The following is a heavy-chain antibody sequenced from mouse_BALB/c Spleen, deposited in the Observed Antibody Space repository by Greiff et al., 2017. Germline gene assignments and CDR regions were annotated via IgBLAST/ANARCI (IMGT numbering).Heavy chain of an antibody. J-gene: IGHJ4*01. Sequence: EVKLQESGPGLVKPSQSLSLTCTVTGYSITSDYAWNWIRQFPGNKLEWMGYISYSGSTSYNPSLKSRISITRDTSKNQFFLQLNSVTTEDTATYYCADNYAMDYWGQGTSVTVSS. CDR1: GYSITSDYA. V-gene: IGHV3-2*02. CDR3: ADNYAMDY. CDR2: ISYSGST.